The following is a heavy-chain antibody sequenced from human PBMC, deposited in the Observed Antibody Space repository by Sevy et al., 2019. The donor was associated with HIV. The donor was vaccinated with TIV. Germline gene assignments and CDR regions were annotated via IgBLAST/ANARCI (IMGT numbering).Heavy chain of an antibody. CDR2: IRGSSGSY. D-gene: IGHD5-12*01. CDR1: GFTFSTYG. V-gene: IGHV3-48*02. Sequence: GGSLRLSCAASGFTFSTYGMHWVRQAPGKGLEWVSYIRGSSGSYMPYYADSVKGRFTISRDNAKNSLYLQMNSLRDEDTAVYYCTRNRGYHTFDHWGQGTLVTVSS. J-gene: IGHJ4*02. CDR3: TRNRGYHTFDH.